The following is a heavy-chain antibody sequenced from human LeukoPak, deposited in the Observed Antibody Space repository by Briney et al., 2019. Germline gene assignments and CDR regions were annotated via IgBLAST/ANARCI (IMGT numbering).Heavy chain of an antibody. CDR1: GDSISSYY. V-gene: IGHV4-4*07. Sequence: SETLSLTCTVSGDSISSYYWSWIRQPAGKGLEWIGRIHTSGSTNYNPSLKSRVTMSVDTSKNQFSLKLSSVTAADTAVYYCARDRYYYDSSGRPFDYWGQGTLVTVSS. CDR3: ARDRYYYDSSGRPFDY. CDR2: IHTSGST. D-gene: IGHD3-22*01. J-gene: IGHJ4*02.